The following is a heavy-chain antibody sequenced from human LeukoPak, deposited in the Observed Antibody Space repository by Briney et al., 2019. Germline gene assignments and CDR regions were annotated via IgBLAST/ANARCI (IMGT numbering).Heavy chain of an antibody. V-gene: IGHV3-23*01. CDR1: GFTFSSYA. CDR3: ARAAAGLDY. J-gene: IGHJ4*02. Sequence: GGSLRLSCAASGFTFSSYAMNWVRQAPGKGLEWVSAISGSGGSTYYADSVKGRFTISRDNAKNSLYLQMNSLRAEDTAVYYCARAAAGLDYWGQGTLVTVSS. CDR2: ISGSGGST. D-gene: IGHD6-13*01.